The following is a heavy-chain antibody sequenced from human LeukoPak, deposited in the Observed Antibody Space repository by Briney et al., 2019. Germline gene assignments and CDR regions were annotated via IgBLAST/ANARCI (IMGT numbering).Heavy chain of an antibody. V-gene: IGHV3-43*02. CDR2: ISGDGGST. J-gene: IGHJ4*02. CDR3: AKDTGSSGRHDYFDY. D-gene: IGHD2-15*01. CDR1: GFTFDDYA. Sequence: GGSLRLSCAASGFTFDDYAMHWVRQAPGKGLEWVSLISGDGGSTYYADSVKGRFTISRDNSKNSLYLQMNSLRTEGTALYYCAKDTGSSGRHDYFDYWGQGTLVTVSS.